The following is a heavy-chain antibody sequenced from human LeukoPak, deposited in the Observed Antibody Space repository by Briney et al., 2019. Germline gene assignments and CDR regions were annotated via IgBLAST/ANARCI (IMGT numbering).Heavy chain of an antibody. CDR2: FSTNSGA. Sequence: GGSLRLSCAASGFTFSDYAMSWVRQAPGKGLEWVSIFSTNSGALYATSVKGRFTTSRDNSRNTRYLQMDSLGVDDTAIYYCAKANRGWYFKEYFFDYWGLGTPVTVSS. V-gene: IGHV3-23*01. CDR3: AKANRGWYFKEYFFDY. CDR1: GFTFSDYA. D-gene: IGHD6-19*01. J-gene: IGHJ4*02.